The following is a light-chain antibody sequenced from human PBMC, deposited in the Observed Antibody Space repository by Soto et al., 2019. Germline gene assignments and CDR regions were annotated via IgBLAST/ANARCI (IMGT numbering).Light chain of an antibody. J-gene: IGKJ1*01. V-gene: IGKV1-39*01. Sequence: FQMTQSPSSLSASVGDRVTITCRASQSISSYLNWYQQKPGKAPKLLIYAASSLQSGVPSRFSGSGSGTDFTLTISRLEPEAFAVYFCHQYYRTPRTFGQGTKVDIK. CDR1: QSISSY. CDR2: AAS. CDR3: HQYYRTPRT.